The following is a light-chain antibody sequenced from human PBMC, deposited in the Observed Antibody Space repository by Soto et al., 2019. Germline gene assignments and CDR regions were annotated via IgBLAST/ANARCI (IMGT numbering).Light chain of an antibody. CDR3: AAWDDSLNGVV. J-gene: IGLJ2*01. CDR2: SNN. CDR1: RSNIGSKT. V-gene: IGLV1-44*01. Sequence: QSVLTQPPSASGTPGQRVTIACSASRSNIGSKTVNWYQQLPGTAPKLLIYSNNQRPSGVPDRFSGSKSGTSASLAISGLQSEDEADYYCAAWDDSLNGVVFGGGTKLTVL.